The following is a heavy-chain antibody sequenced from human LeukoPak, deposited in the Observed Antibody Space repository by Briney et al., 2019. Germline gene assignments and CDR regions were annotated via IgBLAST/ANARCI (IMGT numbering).Heavy chain of an antibody. Sequence: GGSLRLSCAASGFTFSSYWMHWVRQAPGKGLVWVSRINSDGSSTTYADSVKGRFTISRDNAKNTLYLQMNSLRVEDTAVYYCARVRIAEVGNWFDPWGQGTLVTVSS. CDR2: INSDGSST. CDR3: ARVRIAEVGNWFDP. D-gene: IGHD6-13*01. CDR1: GFTFSSYW. V-gene: IGHV3-74*01. J-gene: IGHJ5*02.